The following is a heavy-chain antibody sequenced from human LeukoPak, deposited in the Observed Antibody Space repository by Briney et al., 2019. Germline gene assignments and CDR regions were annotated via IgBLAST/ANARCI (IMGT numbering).Heavy chain of an antibody. V-gene: IGHV3-48*03. Sequence: GGSLRLSCAASGFTFSSYEMNWVRQAPGEGLEWVSYISISGSTIHYADSVKGRFTISRNNAKNALYLQMNSLRAEDMAVYYCARDRPRVGLDYWGQGTLVTVSS. CDR3: ARDRPRVGLDY. CDR1: GFTFSSYE. CDR2: ISISGSTI. D-gene: IGHD2-2*01. J-gene: IGHJ4*02.